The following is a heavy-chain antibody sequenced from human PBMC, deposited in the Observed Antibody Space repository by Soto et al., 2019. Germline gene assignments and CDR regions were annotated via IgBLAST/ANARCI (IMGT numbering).Heavy chain of an antibody. CDR1: GFTFSSYG. V-gene: IGHV3-33*01. D-gene: IGHD6-19*01. CDR3: ARDKVWRSGWYFQH. J-gene: IGHJ1*01. CDR2: IWYDGSNK. Sequence: GGSLRLSCAASGFTFSSYGMHWVRQAPGKGLEWVAVIWYDGSNKYYADSVKGRFTISRDNSKNTLYLQMNSLRAEDTAVYYCARDKVWRSGWYFQHWGQGTLVTVSS.